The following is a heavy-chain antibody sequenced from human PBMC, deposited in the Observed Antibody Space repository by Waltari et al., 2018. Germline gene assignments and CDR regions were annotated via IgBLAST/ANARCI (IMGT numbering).Heavy chain of an antibody. J-gene: IGHJ1*01. CDR1: GYSSPRHW. D-gene: IGHD6-19*01. CDR2: NYPGESDT. Sequence: EVQLVQSGAVGNKPGEALTISCKGSGYSSPRHWIVWVRQIPGKGVVGIGSNYPGESDTRYSPSCQGQVTISADKSISTAYLQWSSLKASDTAMYYCARVSMVAGMSEYVQHWGQGTLVTVSS. CDR3: ARVSMVAGMSEYVQH. V-gene: IGHV5-51*01.